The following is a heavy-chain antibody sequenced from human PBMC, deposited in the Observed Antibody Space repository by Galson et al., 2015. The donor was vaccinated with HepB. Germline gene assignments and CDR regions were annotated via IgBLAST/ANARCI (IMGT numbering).Heavy chain of an antibody. D-gene: IGHD3-22*01. V-gene: IGHV3-30*04. CDR2: ISYDGSYK. Sequence: SLRLSCAASGFTFSDYAMHWVRQAPGKGLEWVALISYDGSYKYYADSVQGRFTISRDNSKNTLYLQMNSLRAEDTAVYYCARILDYDSSGYVDYWGQGTLVTVSS. J-gene: IGHJ4*02. CDR1: GFTFSDYA. CDR3: ARILDYDSSGYVDY.